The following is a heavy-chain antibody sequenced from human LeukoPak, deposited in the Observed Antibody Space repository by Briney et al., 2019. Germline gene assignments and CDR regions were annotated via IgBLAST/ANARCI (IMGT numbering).Heavy chain of an antibody. CDR1: GFTFSSYW. CDR3: ARAAPFDYYDSSGYNAFDI. CDR2: IKQDGSEK. D-gene: IGHD3-22*01. J-gene: IGHJ3*02. V-gene: IGHV3-7*01. Sequence: GGSLRLSCAASGFTFSSYWMSWVRQAPGKGLEWVANIKQDGSEKYYVDSVKGRFTISRDNAKNSLYLQMNSLRAEDTAVYYCARAAPFDYYDSSGYNAFDIWGQGTMVTVSS.